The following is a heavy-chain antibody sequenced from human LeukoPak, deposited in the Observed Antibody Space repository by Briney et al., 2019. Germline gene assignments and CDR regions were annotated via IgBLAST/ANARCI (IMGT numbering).Heavy chain of an antibody. V-gene: IGHV3-23*01. CDR3: AKGDLVDTAMVYFDY. D-gene: IGHD5-18*01. Sequence: PGGSLRLSCAASGFTFSSYAMSWVRQAPGKGLEWVSAISGSGGSTYYADSVKGRFTISRDNSKNTLYLQMNSLRAEDTAIYYCAKGDLVDTAMVYFDYWGQGTLVTVSS. CDR1: GFTFSSYA. CDR2: ISGSGGST. J-gene: IGHJ4*02.